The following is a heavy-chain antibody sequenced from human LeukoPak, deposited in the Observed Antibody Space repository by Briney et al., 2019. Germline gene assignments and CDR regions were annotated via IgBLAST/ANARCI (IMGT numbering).Heavy chain of an antibody. CDR3: ARARYYNDISNYAAEYFQH. Sequence: GASVKVSCKASGYTFISYGLSWVRQAPGQGLEWMGWISAYNGDTNYAQKLQGRVTLTTDTSTSTAYMELRSLRSDDTAVYYCARARYYNDISNYAAEYFQHWGQGTLVTVSS. V-gene: IGHV1-18*01. D-gene: IGHD3-22*01. CDR1: GYTFISYG. J-gene: IGHJ1*01. CDR2: ISAYNGDT.